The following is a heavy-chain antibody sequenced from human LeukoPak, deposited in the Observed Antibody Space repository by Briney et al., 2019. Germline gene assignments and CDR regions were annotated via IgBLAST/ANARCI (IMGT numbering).Heavy chain of an antibody. Sequence: PSETLSLTCTVCGGSISSYFWNWIRQPPGKGLEWIGYFYYSGSTNYSPSLKSRVTISVDTSKHQFCLKLSSVTAADTAVYYCAGGFSVRGGAFDIWGQGTMVTVSS. V-gene: IGHV4-59*01. J-gene: IGHJ3*02. D-gene: IGHD4-23*01. CDR3: AGGFSVRGGAFDI. CDR2: FYYSGST. CDR1: GGSISSYF.